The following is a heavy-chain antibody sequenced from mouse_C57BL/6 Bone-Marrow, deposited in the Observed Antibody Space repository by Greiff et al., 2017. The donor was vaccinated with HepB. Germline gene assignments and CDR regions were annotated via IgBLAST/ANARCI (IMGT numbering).Heavy chain of an antibody. CDR1: GFNIKDDY. CDR3: TTWYSNYGFAY. Sequence: EVKLMESGAELVRPGASVKLSCTASGFNIKDDYMHWVKQRPEQGLEWIGWIDPENGDTEYASKFQGKATITADTSSNTAYLQLSSLTSEDTAVYYCTTWYSNYGFAYWGQGTLVTVSA. D-gene: IGHD2-5*01. J-gene: IGHJ3*01. CDR2: IDPENGDT. V-gene: IGHV14-4*01.